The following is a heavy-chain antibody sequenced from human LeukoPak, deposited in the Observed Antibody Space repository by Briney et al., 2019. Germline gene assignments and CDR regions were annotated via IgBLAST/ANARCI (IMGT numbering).Heavy chain of an antibody. D-gene: IGHD6-13*01. CDR2: ISGSGGST. CDR3: AKDRAQQLVLDF. Sequence: PGGSLRLSCAASGFTFSSYAMSWVRQAPGKGLEWVSVISGSGGSTYYADSVKGRFTISRDNSKNTLFLQMNSLRAEDTAVYYCAKDRAQQLVLDFWGQGTLVTVSS. CDR1: GFTFSSYA. J-gene: IGHJ4*02. V-gene: IGHV3-23*01.